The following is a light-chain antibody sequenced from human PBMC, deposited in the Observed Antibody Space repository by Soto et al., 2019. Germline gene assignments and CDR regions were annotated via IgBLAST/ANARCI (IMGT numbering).Light chain of an antibody. CDR1: SSDVGSYNY. V-gene: IGLV2-14*03. CDR2: DVS. Sequence: QSALTQPASVSASPGQSITISCTGNSSDVGSYNYVSWYQQRPGKAPKLMIYDVSNRPSGVSNRFSGSKSGNTASLTISGLQSDDEGDYYCSSYTSTTLLVFGTGTKVTVL. CDR3: SSYTSTTLLV. J-gene: IGLJ1*01.